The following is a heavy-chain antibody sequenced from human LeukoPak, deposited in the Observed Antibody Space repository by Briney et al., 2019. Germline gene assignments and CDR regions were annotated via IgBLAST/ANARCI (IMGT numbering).Heavy chain of an antibody. D-gene: IGHD2-2*01. CDR1: GGTFSSYA. J-gene: IGHJ5*02. Sequence: SVKVSCKASGGTFSSYAISWVRQAPGQGLEWMGRIIPILGIANYAQKFQGRVTITADKSTSTAYMELSSLRSEDTAVYYCARCSTSCYSFDPWGQGTLVTVSS. CDR3: ARCSTSCYSFDP. V-gene: IGHV1-69*04. CDR2: IIPILGIA.